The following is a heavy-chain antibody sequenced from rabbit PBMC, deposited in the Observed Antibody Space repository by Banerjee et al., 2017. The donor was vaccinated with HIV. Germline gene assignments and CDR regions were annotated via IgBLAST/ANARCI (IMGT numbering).Heavy chain of an antibody. CDR3: ARDLAGVVGWNLNL. V-gene: IGHV1S45*01. Sequence: QEQLKETGGGLVQPGASLTLSCKASGFDLTTYYMNWVRQAPGKGLEWIACINTSSGNTVYATWAKGRFTISRTSSTTVALQMTSLTAADTATYFCARDLAGVVGWNLNLWVQCTLVTVS. J-gene: IGHJ4*01. D-gene: IGHD4-1*01. CDR1: GFDLTTYYM. CDR2: INTSSGNT.